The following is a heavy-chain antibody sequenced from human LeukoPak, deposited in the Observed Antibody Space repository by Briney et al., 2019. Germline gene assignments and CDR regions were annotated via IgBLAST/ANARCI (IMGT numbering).Heavy chain of an antibody. Sequence: GGSLRLSCAASGFTFSSYGIHWVRQAPGKGLEWVAVISYDGSNKYYADSVKGRFTISRDNSKNTLYLQMNSLRAEDTAVYYCAKDAGHSSSWYYFDYWGQGTLVTVSS. CDR1: GFTFSSYG. J-gene: IGHJ4*02. CDR2: ISYDGSNK. V-gene: IGHV3-30*18. CDR3: AKDAGHSSSWYYFDY. D-gene: IGHD6-13*01.